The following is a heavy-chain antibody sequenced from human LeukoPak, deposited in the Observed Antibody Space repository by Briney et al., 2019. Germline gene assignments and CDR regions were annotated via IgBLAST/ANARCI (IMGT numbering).Heavy chain of an antibody. Sequence: PGGSLRLSCAASGFTFSSYAMSWVRQAPGKGLEWVSAISGSGGSTYYADSVKGRFTISRDNSKNTLYLQMNSLRAEDTAVYYCAKFYYGSGSYYPNAFDIWGQGTMVTVSS. CDR2: ISGSGGST. J-gene: IGHJ3*02. CDR3: AKFYYGSGSYYPNAFDI. CDR1: GFTFSSYA. V-gene: IGHV3-23*01. D-gene: IGHD3-10*01.